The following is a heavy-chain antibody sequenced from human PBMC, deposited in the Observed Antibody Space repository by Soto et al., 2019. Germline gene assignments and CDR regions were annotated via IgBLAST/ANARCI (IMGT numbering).Heavy chain of an antibody. CDR1: GGTFSSYA. CDR3: ARRVTGTICGMDV. Sequence: GASVKVSCKASGGTFSSYAISWVRQAPGQGLEWMGGIIPIFGTANYAQKFQGRVTITADESTSTAYMELSSLRSEDTAVYYCARRVTGTICGMDVWGQGATVTVSS. V-gene: IGHV1-69*13. J-gene: IGHJ6*02. CDR2: IIPIFGTA. D-gene: IGHD1-7*01.